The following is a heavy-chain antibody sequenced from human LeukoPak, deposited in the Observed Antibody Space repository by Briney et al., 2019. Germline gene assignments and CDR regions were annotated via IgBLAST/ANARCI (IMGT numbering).Heavy chain of an antibody. D-gene: IGHD3-22*01. Sequence: GGSLRLSCAASXFTSSDYWMSWVRQAPGKGLEWVANIKQDGSEKHYVDSVKGRFTISRDNAKNSLYLQMNSLRDEDTAVYYCARDPWDDVSGFSGDYWGQGTLVTVSS. J-gene: IGHJ4*02. CDR3: ARDPWDDVSGFSGDY. CDR1: XFTSSDYW. CDR2: IKQDGSEK. V-gene: IGHV3-7*01.